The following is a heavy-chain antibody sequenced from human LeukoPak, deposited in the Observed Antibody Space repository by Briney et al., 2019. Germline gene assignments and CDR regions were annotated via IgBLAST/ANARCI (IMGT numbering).Heavy chain of an antibody. D-gene: IGHD3-22*01. CDR3: ARENYYDSSGYRYYFDY. CDR2: IIPIFGTA. CDR1: GYTFTSYG. Sequence: SVKVSCKASGYTFTSYGISWVRQAPGQGLEWMGGIIPIFGTANYAQKFQGRVTIAADESTSTAYMELSSLRSEDTAVYYCARENYYDSSGYRYYFDYWGQGTLVTVSS. V-gene: IGHV1-69*13. J-gene: IGHJ4*02.